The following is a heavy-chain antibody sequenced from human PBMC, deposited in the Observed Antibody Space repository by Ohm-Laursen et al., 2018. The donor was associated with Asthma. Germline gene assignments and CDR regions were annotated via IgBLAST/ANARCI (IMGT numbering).Heavy chain of an antibody. D-gene: IGHD1-26*01. J-gene: IGHJ1*01. V-gene: IGHV3-21*01. CDR3: ARIGPEWELPGREYSLHH. Sequence: SLRLSCAAPGYTFSRYSIHWVRQIPGEGLEWVASISTASSFIYYADSVRGRFTTSRDNARNSVYLQMNSLRAEDTALYYCARIGPEWELPGREYSLHHWGQGTQVTVSS. CDR2: ISTASSFI. CDR1: GYTFSRYS.